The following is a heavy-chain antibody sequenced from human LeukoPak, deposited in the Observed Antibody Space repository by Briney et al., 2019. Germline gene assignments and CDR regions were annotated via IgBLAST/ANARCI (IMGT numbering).Heavy chain of an antibody. J-gene: IGHJ4*02. Sequence: SQTLSLTCTVSGGSISSGGYYWSWIRQHPGKGLEWIGFTSYSEGTYYNPSLMSRITISVDRSQNQFSLKMRDVTAADTAVYFCATADWESFYFDSWGRGALVAVSS. V-gene: IGHV4-31*03. D-gene: IGHD1-26*01. CDR2: TSYSEGT. CDR1: GGSISSGGYY. CDR3: ATADWESFYFDS.